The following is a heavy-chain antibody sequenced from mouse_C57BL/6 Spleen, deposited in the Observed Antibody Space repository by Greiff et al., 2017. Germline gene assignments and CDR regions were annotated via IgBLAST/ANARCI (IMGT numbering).Heavy chain of an antibody. J-gene: IGHJ4*01. D-gene: IGHD2-12*01. CDR3: APLHDDVAMDY. Sequence: EVQLQESVAELVKPGASVKLSCTASGFNIKNTYMHWVKQRPEQGLEWIGRIDPANGNTKYAPKFQGKATMTADTSSSTAYMQLSSLTSEDTAIYYCAPLHDDVAMDYWGQGTSVTVSS. CDR1: GFNIKNTY. V-gene: IGHV14-3*01. CDR2: IDPANGNT.